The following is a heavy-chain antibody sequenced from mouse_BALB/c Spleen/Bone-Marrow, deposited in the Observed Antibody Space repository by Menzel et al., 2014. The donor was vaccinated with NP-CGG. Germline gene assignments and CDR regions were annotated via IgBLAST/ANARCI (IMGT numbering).Heavy chain of an antibody. V-gene: IGHV1S56*01. Sequence: VQLQQSGPELVKPGALVKLSCKASGFTFRSYDINWVKQRPGQGLEWIGWIYPGDGSTKYNEKFKGKATLTADKSSSTAYMQLSRLTSDNAAVYFCARSGDSSGYGFAYWGQGTLVTVSA. D-gene: IGHD3-2*01. CDR2: IYPGDGST. J-gene: IGHJ3*01. CDR3: ARSGDSSGYGFAY. CDR1: GFTFRSYD.